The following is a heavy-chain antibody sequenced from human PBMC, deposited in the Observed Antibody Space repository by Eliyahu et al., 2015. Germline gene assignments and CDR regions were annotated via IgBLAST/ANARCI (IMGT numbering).Heavy chain of an antibody. J-gene: IGHJ4*02. D-gene: IGHD3-10*01. CDR3: AKNIGYGSGSYSDY. CDR1: GFPFDDYA. V-gene: IGHV3-9*01. CDR2: ISWNSGSI. Sequence: EVQLVESGGGLVQPGRSLRLSCAASGFPFDDYAMHWVRQAPGKGLEWVSGISWNSGSIGYADSVKGRFTISRDNAKKSLYLQMNSLRTEDTALYYCAKNIGYGSGSYSDYWGQGTLVTVSS.